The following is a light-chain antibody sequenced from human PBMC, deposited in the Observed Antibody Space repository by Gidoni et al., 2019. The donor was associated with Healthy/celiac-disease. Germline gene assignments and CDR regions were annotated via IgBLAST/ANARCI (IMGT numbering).Light chain of an antibody. Sequence: DIVMTQSPDSLAVSLGERATLNCKSSQSVLYSSNNKNYLAWYQQKPGQPPKLLIYWASTRESGVPDRFRGSGSGTDFTLTISSLQAEDVAVYYCQQYYSTLFTCGPGTKVDIK. CDR2: WAS. V-gene: IGKV4-1*01. J-gene: IGKJ3*01. CDR3: QQYYSTLFT. CDR1: QSVLYSSNNKNY.